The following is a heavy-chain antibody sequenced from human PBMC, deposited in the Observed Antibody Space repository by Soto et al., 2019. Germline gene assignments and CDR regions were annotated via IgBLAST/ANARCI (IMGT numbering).Heavy chain of an antibody. Sequence: EVQLLESGGGLVQPGGSLRLSCAASGFTFSSYAMSWVRQAPGKGLEWVSAISGSGGSTYYADSGKGRFTISRDNSKNTLYLQMNSLRAEDTAVYYCAKTLGSRDGYDHWGQGTLVTVSS. CDR2: ISGSGGST. V-gene: IGHV3-23*01. J-gene: IGHJ4*02. CDR1: GFTFSSYA. D-gene: IGHD5-12*01. CDR3: AKTLGSRDGYDH.